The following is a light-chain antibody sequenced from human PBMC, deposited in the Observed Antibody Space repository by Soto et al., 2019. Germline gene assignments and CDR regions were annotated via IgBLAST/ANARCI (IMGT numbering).Light chain of an antibody. J-gene: IGKJ2*01. Sequence: EIVLTQSPATLSLSPGERTTLSCRASQSVSNYLAWYQQKPGQAPRLLIYDASNRATGIPARFSGSGSGTDFTLTISSLEPEDFAVYYCQQRSNWPQYTFGQGTKLEIK. CDR2: DAS. CDR3: QQRSNWPQYT. CDR1: QSVSNY. V-gene: IGKV3-11*01.